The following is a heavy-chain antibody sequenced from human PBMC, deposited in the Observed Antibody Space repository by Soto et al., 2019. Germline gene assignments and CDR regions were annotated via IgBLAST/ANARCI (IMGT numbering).Heavy chain of an antibody. D-gene: IGHD1-7*01. CDR1: GAYVSDFS. V-gene: IGHV4-4*07. J-gene: IGHJ1*01. CDR2: ITVNGIT. Sequence: SETLSLTCTVSGAYVSDFSWSWIRQPAGKGLEWIGRITVNGITQYTPSSRSRVTMSMDTSRNQFSLNLQSATAADTALYYCARESGENWTYEAHWGQGTLVTVSS. CDR3: ARESGENWTYEAH.